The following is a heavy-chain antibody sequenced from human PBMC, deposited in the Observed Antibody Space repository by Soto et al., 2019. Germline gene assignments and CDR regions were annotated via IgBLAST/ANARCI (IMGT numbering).Heavy chain of an antibody. CDR1: GFTFDDYA. V-gene: IGHV3-9*01. CDR2: ISWNSGSI. Sequence: GGSLRLSCAASGFTFDDYAMHWVRQAPGKGLEWVSGISWNSGSIGYADSVKGRFTISRDNAKNSLYLQMNSLRAEDTALYYCAKDIRHRADRAPTLEDYYYYYYMDVWGKGTTVTVSS. D-gene: IGHD3-22*01. CDR3: AKDIRHRADRAPTLEDYYYYYYMDV. J-gene: IGHJ6*03.